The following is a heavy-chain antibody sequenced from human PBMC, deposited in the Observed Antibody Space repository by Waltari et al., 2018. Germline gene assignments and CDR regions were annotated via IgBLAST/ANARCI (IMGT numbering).Heavy chain of an antibody. CDR3: ARVSVVKGWAFDI. D-gene: IGHD3-22*01. CDR1: GYTFTGYY. V-gene: IGHV1-2*02. CDR2: INPNSGGK. Sequence: QVQLVQSGAEVKKPGASVKVSCKASGYTFTGYYMHWVRQAPGQGLEWMGWINPNSGGKNYAQKLQGRVTMTRYTSISTAYMELSRLRSDDTDVYYCARVSVVKGWAFDIWGQGTMVTVSS. J-gene: IGHJ3*02.